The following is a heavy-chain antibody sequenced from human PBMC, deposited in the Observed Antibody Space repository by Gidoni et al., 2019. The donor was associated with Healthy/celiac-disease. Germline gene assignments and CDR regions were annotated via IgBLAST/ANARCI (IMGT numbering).Heavy chain of an antibody. V-gene: IGHV4-61*02. CDR1: GGSISSGSYY. CDR3: ARESLSWLRGYSGYGNWFDP. D-gene: IGHD5-12*01. CDR2: IYTSGST. Sequence: QVQLQESGPGLVKPSQTLSLTCTVSGGSISSGSYYWSWIRQPAGKGLEWIGRIYTSGSTNYNPSLKSRVTISVDTSKNQFSLKLSSVTAADTAVYYCARESLSWLRGYSGYGNWFDPWGQGTLVTVSS. J-gene: IGHJ5*02.